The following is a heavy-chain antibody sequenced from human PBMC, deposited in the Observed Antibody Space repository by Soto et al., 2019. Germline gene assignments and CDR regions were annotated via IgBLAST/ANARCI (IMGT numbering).Heavy chain of an antibody. Sequence: GGSLRLSCAASGFSFSNFVMSWVRQAPGKGLQWVSSLSSSGGTAYYGDSVKGRFIISRDNSKDTLFLQMYSLRAEDTAVYFCAKGLYDNSGYYYTDWGQGTLVTVS. CDR1: GFSFSNFV. CDR2: LSSSGGTA. CDR3: AKGLYDNSGYYYTD. D-gene: IGHD3-22*01. J-gene: IGHJ4*02. V-gene: IGHV3-23*01.